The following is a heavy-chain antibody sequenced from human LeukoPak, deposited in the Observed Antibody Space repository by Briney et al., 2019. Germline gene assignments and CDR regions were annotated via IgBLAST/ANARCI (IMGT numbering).Heavy chain of an antibody. J-gene: IGHJ4*02. V-gene: IGHV3-21*01. CDR2: ISSSSSYI. CDR1: GFTFSSYS. D-gene: IGHD5-12*01. Sequence: GGSLRLSCAASGFTFSSYSMNWVRQAPGKGLEWVSSISSSSSYIYYADSVKGRFTISRDNAKHSLYLQMNSLRAEDTAVYYCARDVTNIVATDYWGQGTLVTVSS. CDR3: ARDVTNIVATDY.